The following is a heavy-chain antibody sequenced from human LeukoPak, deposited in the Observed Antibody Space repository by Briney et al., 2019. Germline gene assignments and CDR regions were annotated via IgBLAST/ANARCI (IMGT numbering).Heavy chain of an antibody. CDR3: ANVGDGYSDAFYI. D-gene: IGHD5-24*01. CDR1: GFTFSTYW. J-gene: IGHJ3*02. V-gene: IGHV3-7*01. Sequence: GGSLRLSCAASGFTFSTYWMSWVRQAPGKGLEWVANIKQDGSEKYYVGSVKGRFTVSRDTATNSLHLQMNSLRVEDTAMYYCANVGDGYSDAFYIWGQGTMVTVSS. CDR2: IKQDGSEK.